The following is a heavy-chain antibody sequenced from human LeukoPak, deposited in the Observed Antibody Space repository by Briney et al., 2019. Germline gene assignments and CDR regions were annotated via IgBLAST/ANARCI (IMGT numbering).Heavy chain of an antibody. CDR2: IYTSGST. D-gene: IGHD6-13*01. V-gene: IGHV4-61*02. CDR1: VRSISRGSYY. CDR3: ARGPHSSSWYADAFDI. Sequence: PSHTLCLTCAFSVRSISRGSYYGGWIRQPAGKGLEWIGRIYTSGSTNYNPSLKSRVTISVDTSKNQFSLKLSSVTAADTAVYYCARGPHSSSWYADAFDIWGQGTMVTVSS. J-gene: IGHJ3*02.